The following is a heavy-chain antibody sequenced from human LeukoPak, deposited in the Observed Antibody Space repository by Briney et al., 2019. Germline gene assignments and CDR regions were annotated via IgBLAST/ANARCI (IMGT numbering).Heavy chain of an antibody. D-gene: IGHD6-19*01. CDR3: ARAGSGWSFDY. CDR1: GGSISSYY. V-gene: IGHV4-59*01. J-gene: IGHJ4*02. CDR2: NSYSGNT. Sequence: SETLSLTCTVFGGSISSYYWTWIRQPPGKGLERIGYNSYSGNTNYNPSLQSRVSISVDMSKNQFSLKVSSVTAADTAVYYCARAGSGWSFDYWGQGALVTVSS.